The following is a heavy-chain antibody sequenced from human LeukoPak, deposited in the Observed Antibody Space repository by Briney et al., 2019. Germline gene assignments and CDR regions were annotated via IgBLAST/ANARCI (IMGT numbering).Heavy chain of an antibody. J-gene: IGHJ6*02. CDR1: GFTFSSYW. CDR3: AKDRTPLYYYGMDV. CDR2: IKQDGSEK. Sequence: GGSLRLSCAASGFTFSSYWMSWVRQAPGKGLEWVANIKQDGSEKYYVDSVKGRFTISRDNAKNSLYLQMNSLRAEDTALYYCAKDRTPLYYYGMDVWGQGTTVTVSS. V-gene: IGHV3-7*03.